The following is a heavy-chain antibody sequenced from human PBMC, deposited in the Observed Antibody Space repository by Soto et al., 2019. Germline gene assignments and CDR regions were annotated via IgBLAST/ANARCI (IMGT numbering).Heavy chain of an antibody. V-gene: IGHV4-59*01. CDR2: IYYSGST. D-gene: IGHD4-17*01. CDR1: GGSISSYY. Sequence: SETLSLTCTVSGGSISSYYWSWIRQPPGKGLEWIGYIYYSGSTNYNPSLKSRVTISVDTSKNQFSLKLSSVTAADTAVYYCARSPRGYGDSDVRFGTRFDPWGQGTLVTVSS. CDR3: ARSPRGYGDSDVRFGTRFDP. J-gene: IGHJ5*02.